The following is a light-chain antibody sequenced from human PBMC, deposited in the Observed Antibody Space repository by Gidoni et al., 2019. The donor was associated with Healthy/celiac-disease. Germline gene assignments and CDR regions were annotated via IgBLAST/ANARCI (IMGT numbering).Light chain of an antibody. CDR3: QTWGNGIRV. CDR1: SGHRSYA. CDR2: LNSDGSH. V-gene: IGLV4-69*01. J-gene: IGLJ3*02. Sequence: LVLTQSPSASASLVASVHLTCTLSSGHRSYAIAWHQQQPEKGPRYLMKLNSDGSHSKGEGIPDRFSGSSSGAERYLTISSLQSEDEADYYGQTWGNGIRVFGGGTKLTVL.